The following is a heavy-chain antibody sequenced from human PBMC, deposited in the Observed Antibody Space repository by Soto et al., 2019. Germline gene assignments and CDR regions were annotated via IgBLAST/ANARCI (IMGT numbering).Heavy chain of an antibody. J-gene: IGHJ6*02. CDR3: ARERPERGKDF. V-gene: IGHV1-69*06. D-gene: IGHD6-25*01. Sequence: QVQLVQSGAEVKKPGSSVKVSCKASGGTFSSSAISWVRQAPGQGLEWMGAIIPVFGTAHYAQKFQGRVTITADKPTSTAYMELSRLRSEDTAVHYCARERPERGKDFWGQGTTVTVSS. CDR2: IIPVFGTA. CDR1: GGTFSSSA.